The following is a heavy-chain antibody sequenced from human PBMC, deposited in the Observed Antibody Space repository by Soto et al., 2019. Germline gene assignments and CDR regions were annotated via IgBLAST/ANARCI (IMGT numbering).Heavy chain of an antibody. Sequence: QVQLVESGGGVVQPGGSLRLSCAASGFTFSSYAMHWVRQAPGKGLEWVTVISYDGSNKHYADSVRGRLTISRDNSKNTLYLQMSSLRPEDTAVYYCARDFEWLRLFDYYGMDVWGQGTTVTVSS. CDR2: ISYDGSNK. CDR1: GFTFSSYA. D-gene: IGHD5-12*01. V-gene: IGHV3-30-3*01. J-gene: IGHJ6*02. CDR3: ARDFEWLRLFDYYGMDV.